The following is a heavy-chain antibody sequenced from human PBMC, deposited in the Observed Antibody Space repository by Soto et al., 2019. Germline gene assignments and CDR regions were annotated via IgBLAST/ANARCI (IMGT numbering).Heavy chain of an antibody. Sequence: DSVKVSWKASGYAFTSYYINWVRQATGQGLEWMGWMNPNSGNTGYAQKFQGRVTMTRNTSISTAYMELSSLRSEDTAVYYCARGQGSSSWYYYYGMDVWGQGTTVTVSS. CDR2: MNPNSGNT. D-gene: IGHD6-6*01. V-gene: IGHV1-8*01. CDR3: ARGQGSSSWYYYYGMDV. CDR1: GYAFTSYY. J-gene: IGHJ6*02.